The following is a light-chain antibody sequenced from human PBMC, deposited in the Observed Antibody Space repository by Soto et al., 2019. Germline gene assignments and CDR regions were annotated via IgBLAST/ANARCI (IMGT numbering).Light chain of an antibody. CDR3: QQYYITPRT. Sequence: DIVMTQSPDSLAVSLGERATINCKSSQSVLYNSNNKNYLAWYQQKPGQPPKLLLYWASTRESGVPDRFSGSGSGTDFTLTISSLQTEDVAVYYCQQYYITPRTFGQGTKVEIK. CDR1: QSVLYNSNNKNY. J-gene: IGKJ1*01. V-gene: IGKV4-1*01. CDR2: WAS.